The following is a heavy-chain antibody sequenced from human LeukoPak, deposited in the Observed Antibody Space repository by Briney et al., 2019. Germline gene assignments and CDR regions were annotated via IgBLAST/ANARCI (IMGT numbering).Heavy chain of an antibody. V-gene: IGHV3-66*02. CDR3: ARDRITIFGPLYYYYGMDV. CDR2: IYSGGST. D-gene: IGHD3-3*01. J-gene: IGHJ6*02. Sequence: PGGSLRLSCAASGFTVSSNYMSWVRQAPGKGLEWVSVIYSGGSTYYADSVKGRFTISRDNSKNTLYLQMNSLRAEDTAVYYCARDRITIFGPLYYYYGMDVWGQGTTVTVSS. CDR1: GFTVSSNY.